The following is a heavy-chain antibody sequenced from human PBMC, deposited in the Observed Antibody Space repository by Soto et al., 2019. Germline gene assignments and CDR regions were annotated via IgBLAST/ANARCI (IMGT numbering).Heavy chain of an antibody. Sequence: GGSLRLSCAASGFTFSSYEMNWVRQAPGKGLEWVSYISSSGSTIYYADAVKGRFTISRDNAKNSLYLQMNSLRAEDTAVYYCARDEAHCRSTSCYGWFDPWGPGTLVTVSS. D-gene: IGHD2-2*01. CDR3: ARDEAHCRSTSCYGWFDP. CDR1: GFTFSSYE. V-gene: IGHV3-48*03. CDR2: ISSSGSTI. J-gene: IGHJ5*02.